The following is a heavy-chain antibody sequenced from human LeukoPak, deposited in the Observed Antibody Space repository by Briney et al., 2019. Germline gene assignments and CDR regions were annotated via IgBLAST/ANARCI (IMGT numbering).Heavy chain of an antibody. CDR3: ARTIHSSGLPFDY. D-gene: IGHD3-22*01. CDR1: GFTFSQYW. V-gene: IGHV3-7*03. J-gene: IGHJ4*02. CDR2: INQDGSGE. Sequence: GGSLRLSCAASGFTFSQYWMSWVRQAPGKGLEWVANINQDGSGEYYVDSVKGRFTISRDNAKNSLYLQLNSPRAEDTAVYYCARTIHSSGLPFDYWGQGTLVTVSS.